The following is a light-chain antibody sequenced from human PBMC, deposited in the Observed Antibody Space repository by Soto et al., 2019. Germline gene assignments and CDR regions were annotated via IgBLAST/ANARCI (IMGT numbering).Light chain of an antibody. Sequence: QSALTQPASVSGSPGQSITISCTGTSSDVGAFTSVSWYQQHPGKAPKLIIYDITHRPSGVSDRFSGSKSVNTASLTISGLQPEDEATYHCSSYSRSTTLVVFGGGTKLTVL. CDR3: SSYSRSTTLVV. CDR2: DIT. CDR1: SSDVGAFTS. V-gene: IGLV2-14*03. J-gene: IGLJ2*01.